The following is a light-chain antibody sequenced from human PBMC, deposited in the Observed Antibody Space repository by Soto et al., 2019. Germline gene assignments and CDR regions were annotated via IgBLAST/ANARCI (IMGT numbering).Light chain of an antibody. CDR1: QSVSSSY. J-gene: IGKJ3*01. V-gene: IGKV3-20*01. CDR3: QQYGRSPALFT. Sequence: EIVLTQSPGTLSLSPGERATLSCRASQSVSSSYLAWYQQKPGQAPRLLIYGASSRATGIPDRFSGSGSGTDFTLTISRLEPEDFAMYYCQQYGRSPALFTFGPGTKVDIK. CDR2: GAS.